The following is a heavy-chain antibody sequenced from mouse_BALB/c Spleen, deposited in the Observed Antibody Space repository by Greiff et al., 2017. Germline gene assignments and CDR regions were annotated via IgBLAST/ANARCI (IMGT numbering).Heavy chain of an antibody. Sequence: EVKLMESGGGLVQPGGSLRLSCATSGFTFTDYYMSWVRQPPGKALEWLGFIRNKANGYTTEYSASVKGRFTISRDNSQSILYLQMNTLRAEDSATYYCARGYYGSSYWYFDVWGAGTTVTVSS. CDR3: ARGYYGSSYWYFDV. CDR1: GFTFTDYY. J-gene: IGHJ1*01. D-gene: IGHD1-1*01. V-gene: IGHV7-3*02. CDR2: IRNKANGYTT.